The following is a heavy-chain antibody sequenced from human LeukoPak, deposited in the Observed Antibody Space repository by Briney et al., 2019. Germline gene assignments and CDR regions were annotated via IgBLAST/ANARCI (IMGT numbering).Heavy chain of an antibody. CDR3: AARTLVIKGRRFDS. CDR2: LFPGLST. J-gene: IGHJ4*02. Sequence: PSETLSLTCDVPGYSINSAYYWACLRHSPGKRLEWIGNLFPGLSTDHTPSLRRRLTISLDTSSHRFPMTLTSVTAADTGVYFCAARTLVIKGRRFDSWGQGALVTVSS. CDR1: GYSINSAYY. D-gene: IGHD2-8*02. V-gene: IGHV4-38-2*01.